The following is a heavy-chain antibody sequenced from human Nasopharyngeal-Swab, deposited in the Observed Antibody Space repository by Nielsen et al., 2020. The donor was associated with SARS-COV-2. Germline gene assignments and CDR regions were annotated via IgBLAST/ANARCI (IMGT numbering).Heavy chain of an antibody. J-gene: IGHJ4*02. CDR3: VRGGLGTGLEN. CDR1: GFTFSTYW. CDR2: IKQDGSEK. V-gene: IGHV3-7*04. D-gene: IGHD1-14*01. Sequence: GGSLRLSCATSGFTFSTYWMTWVRQAPGKGLEWVANIKQDGSEKYYIDSVKGRFTISRDNAKNTLYLQMNSLRAEDTAVYYCVRGGLGTGLENWGQGTLVTVSS.